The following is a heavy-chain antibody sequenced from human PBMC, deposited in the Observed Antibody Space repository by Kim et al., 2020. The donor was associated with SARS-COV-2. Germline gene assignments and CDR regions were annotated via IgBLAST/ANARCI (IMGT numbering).Heavy chain of an antibody. Sequence: GGSLRLSCAASGFTFSSYDMHWVRQATGKGLEWVSAIGTAGDTYYPGSVKGRFTISRENAKNPLYLQMNSLRAGDTAVYYCARAVSGSYFPAYYYYGMDVWGQGTTVTVSS. J-gene: IGHJ6*02. CDR1: GFTFSSYD. CDR3: ARAVSGSYFPAYYYYGMDV. V-gene: IGHV3-13*04. D-gene: IGHD1-26*01. CDR2: IGTAGDT.